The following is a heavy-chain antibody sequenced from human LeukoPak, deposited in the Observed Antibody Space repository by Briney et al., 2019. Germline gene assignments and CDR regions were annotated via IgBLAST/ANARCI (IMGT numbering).Heavy chain of an antibody. D-gene: IGHD4-23*01. Sequence: SGTLSLTCTVSGGSISSYYWSWIRQPAGKGLEWIGRIYTSGSTNYNPSLKSRVTMSVDTSKNQFSLKLSSVTAADTAVYYCARGPDYGGNPNWFDPWGQGTLVTVSS. CDR1: GGSISSYY. V-gene: IGHV4-4*07. CDR3: ARGPDYGGNPNWFDP. CDR2: IYTSGST. J-gene: IGHJ5*02.